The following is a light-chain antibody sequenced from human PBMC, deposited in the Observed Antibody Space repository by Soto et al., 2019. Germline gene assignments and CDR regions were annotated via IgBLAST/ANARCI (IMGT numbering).Light chain of an antibody. CDR1: SGNSSYA. J-gene: IGLJ1*01. Sequence: QPVLTQSPSASASLGASVKITCTRSSGNSSYAIAWHQQQPEKGPRHLMKLNSDGSHSKGDGIPDRFSGSSSGAERYLTISSLQSEDEDDYYCQTWGTGIHYVFGTGTKLTVL. CDR3: QTWGTGIHYV. V-gene: IGLV4-69*01. CDR2: LNSDGSH.